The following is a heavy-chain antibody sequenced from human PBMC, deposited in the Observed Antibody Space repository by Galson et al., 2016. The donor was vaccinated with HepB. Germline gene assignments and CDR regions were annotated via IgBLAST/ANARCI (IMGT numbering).Heavy chain of an antibody. V-gene: IGHV3-30-3*01. CDR3: ARDRRSCCYFGMDV. D-gene: IGHD2-15*01. CDR1: GLSFRGA. Sequence: SLRLSCAASGLSFRGAMHWVRQAPGKGLEWVAVISYDETEKYYADSVKGRFTLSRDNSKSTLYLQMDSLKTEDTAAYYCARDRRSCCYFGMDVWGQGSPVTVSS. J-gene: IGHJ6*02. CDR2: ISYDETEK.